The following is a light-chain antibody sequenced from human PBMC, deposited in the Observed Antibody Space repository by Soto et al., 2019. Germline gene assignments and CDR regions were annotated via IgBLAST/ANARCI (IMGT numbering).Light chain of an antibody. J-gene: IGKJ2*01. Sequence: DIQLTQSPLSLSASVGDRVTITCRASQSITTYLNWYQQKPGRAPKLLIYGASTLQSGVPSTFSGSGSGTDFTLTVSSLQPEDFATYYCQQSYTTPYTFGQGTKVDIK. V-gene: IGKV1-39*01. CDR2: GAS. CDR3: QQSYTTPYT. CDR1: QSITTY.